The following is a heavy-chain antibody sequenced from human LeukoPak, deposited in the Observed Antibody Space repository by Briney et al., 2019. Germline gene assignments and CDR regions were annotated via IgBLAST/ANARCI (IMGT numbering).Heavy chain of an antibody. CDR2: ISTSSTYI. J-gene: IGHJ4*02. CDR3: ARVSTAASLAIDS. Sequence: GGSLRLSCAASGFTFSDYNMNWVRQAPGKGLEWVSVISTSSTYIYYADSVKGRFTISRDNAKNSLYLQMNSLRAEDTAVYYCARVSTAASLAIDSWGRGTLVTVST. V-gene: IGHV3-21*06. CDR1: GFTFSDYN. D-gene: IGHD6-13*01.